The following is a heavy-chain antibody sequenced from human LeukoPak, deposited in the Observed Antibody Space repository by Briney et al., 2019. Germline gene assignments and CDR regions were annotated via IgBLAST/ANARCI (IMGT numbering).Heavy chain of an antibody. CDR3: AKDRHDYGDYAFDS. J-gene: IGHJ4*02. CDR1: GFIFRDYV. Sequence: PGGSLRLSCTASGFIFRDYVMSWVRQALGKGPEWVAAIWRTGDWTHYVDSVKGRFTISRDNSKNTLYLQMNRLRVADTAIYYCAKDRHDYGDYAFDSWGQGTLVTVSS. V-gene: IGHV3-23*05. D-gene: IGHD4-17*01. CDR2: IWRTGDWT.